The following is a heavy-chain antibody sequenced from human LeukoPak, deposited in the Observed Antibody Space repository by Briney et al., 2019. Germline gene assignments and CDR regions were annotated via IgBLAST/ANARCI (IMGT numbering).Heavy chain of an antibody. CDR2: IRSNLYGGTP. Sequence: GGSLRLFCTASGFTFGDYAMTWVRQAPGMGLEWVGFIRSNLYGGTPEYAASVKGRFTISRDDSNSIAYLEMDSLKTDDTAVYYCTRDQTPYYWGQGTLVTVSS. J-gene: IGHJ4*02. CDR1: GFTFGDYA. CDR3: TRDQTPYY. V-gene: IGHV3-49*04.